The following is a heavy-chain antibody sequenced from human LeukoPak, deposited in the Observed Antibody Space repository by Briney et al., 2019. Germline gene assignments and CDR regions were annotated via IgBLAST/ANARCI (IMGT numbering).Heavy chain of an antibody. J-gene: IGHJ4*02. V-gene: IGHV3-23*01. Sequence: GGSLRLSCAASGFTFSSYAMSLVRQAPGKGLEWVSAISGSGGSTYYADSVKGRFTISRDNSKNTLYLQMNSLRAEDTAVYYCAKALWDYYDSSGFFDYWGQGTLVTVSS. CDR3: AKALWDYYDSSGFFDY. CDR1: GFTFSSYA. CDR2: ISGSGGST. D-gene: IGHD3-22*01.